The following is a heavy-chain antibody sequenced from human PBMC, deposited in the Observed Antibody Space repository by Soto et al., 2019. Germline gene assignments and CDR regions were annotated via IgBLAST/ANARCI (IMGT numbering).Heavy chain of an antibody. Sequence: PSETLSLTCAVSGGSISSGGYSWSWIRQPPGKGLEWIGYIYHSGSTYYNPSLKSRVTISVDRSKNQFSLKLSSVTAADTALYYCARGRSGSNYYYGMDVWGQGTTVTVSS. CDR3: ARGRSGSNYYYGMDV. CDR1: GGSISSGGYS. CDR2: IYHSGST. D-gene: IGHD3-10*01. V-gene: IGHV4-30-2*01. J-gene: IGHJ6*02.